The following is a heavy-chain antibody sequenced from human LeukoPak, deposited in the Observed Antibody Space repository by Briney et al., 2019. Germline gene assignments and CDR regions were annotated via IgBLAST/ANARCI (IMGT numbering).Heavy chain of an antibody. V-gene: IGHV1-18*01. CDR3: ARDRGLGDASDI. D-gene: IGHD3-10*01. CDR2: ISAYNGNT. J-gene: IGHJ3*02. CDR1: GYTFTSYG. Sequence: ASVKVSCKASGYTFTSYGISWVRQAPGQGLEWMGWISAYNGNTEYAQKFQGRVTMTTDTSTSTASMELRSLRSDDTAVYYCARDRGLGDASDIWGQGTMVTVSS.